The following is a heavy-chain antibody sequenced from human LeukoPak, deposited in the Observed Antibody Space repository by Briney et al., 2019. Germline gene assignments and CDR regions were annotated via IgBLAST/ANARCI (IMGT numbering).Heavy chain of an antibody. J-gene: IGHJ5*02. CDR3: TRDSGASGGSCYP. CDR2: IRSKTYGGTT. CDR1: GFIFGDYA. D-gene: IGHD2-15*01. Sequence: GGSLRLSCTASGFIFGDYAMSWVRQAPGKGLEWVGFIRSKTYGGTTEYAASVKGRVIISRDDSKSIAYLQMNSLKTEDTAVYYCTRDSGASGGSCYPWGQGTLVTVSS. V-gene: IGHV3-49*04.